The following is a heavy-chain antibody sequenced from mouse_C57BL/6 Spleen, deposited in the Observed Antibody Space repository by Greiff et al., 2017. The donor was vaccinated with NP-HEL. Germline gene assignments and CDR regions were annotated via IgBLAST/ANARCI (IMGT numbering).Heavy chain of an antibody. D-gene: IGHD2-4*01. CDR2: IYPGSGNT. CDR3: ARRVYYDYDGGFAY. CDR1: GYTFTDYY. Sequence: QVQLKESGPELVKPGASVKISCKASGYTFTDYYINWVKQRPGQGLEWIGWIYPGSGNTKYNEKFKGKATLTVDTSSSTAYMQFSSLTSEDAAVYFCARRVYYDYDGGFAYWGQGTLVTVSA. V-gene: IGHV1-84*01. J-gene: IGHJ3*01.